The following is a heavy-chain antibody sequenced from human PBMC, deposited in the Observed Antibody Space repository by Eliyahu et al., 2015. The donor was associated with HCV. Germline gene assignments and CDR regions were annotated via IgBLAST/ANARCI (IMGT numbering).Heavy chain of an antibody. V-gene: IGHV4-59*01. CDR1: GGSISNYY. CDR2: IFYSGST. CDR3: ARYDPNGSFDY. Sequence: LSLTCTVSGGSISNYYWSWIRQPPGKGLEWIGHIFYSGSTNYNPSLKSRVTIAVDTSKNQFSLRLSSVTAADTAVYFCARYDPNGSFDYWGQGTLVTVSS. J-gene: IGHJ4*02. D-gene: IGHD3-16*01.